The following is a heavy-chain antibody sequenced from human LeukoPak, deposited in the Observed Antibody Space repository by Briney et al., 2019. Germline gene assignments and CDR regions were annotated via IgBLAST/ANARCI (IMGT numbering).Heavy chain of an antibody. J-gene: IGHJ5*02. CDR2: FDPEDGET. CDR3: ATDLAVAGNNWFDP. V-gene: IGHV1-24*01. D-gene: IGHD6-19*01. CDR1: GYTLTELS. Sequence: ASVKVSCKVSGYTLTELSMHWVRQAPGKGLEWMGGFDPEDGETIYAQKFQGRVTMTEDTSTDTAYMELSSPRSEDTAVYYCATDLAVAGNNWFDPWGQGTLVTVSS.